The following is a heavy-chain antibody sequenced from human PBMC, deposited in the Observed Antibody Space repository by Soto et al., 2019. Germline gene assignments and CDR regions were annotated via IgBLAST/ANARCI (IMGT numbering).Heavy chain of an antibody. Sequence: GASVKVSCKASGGTFSSYAISWVRQAPGQGLEWMGGIIPIFGTANYAQKFQGRVTITADESTSTAYMELSSLRSEDTAVYYCASHQLLSQAPYYYYGMDVWGQGTTVTVSS. CDR1: GGTFSSYA. J-gene: IGHJ6*02. CDR2: IIPIFGTA. V-gene: IGHV1-69*13. D-gene: IGHD2-2*01. CDR3: ASHQLLSQAPYYYYGMDV.